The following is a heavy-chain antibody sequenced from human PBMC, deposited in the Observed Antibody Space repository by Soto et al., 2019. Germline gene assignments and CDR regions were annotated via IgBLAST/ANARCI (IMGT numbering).Heavy chain of an antibody. J-gene: IGHJ3*02. CDR2: IYYSGST. CDR1: GGSISSGDYY. V-gene: IGHV4-30-4*01. D-gene: IGHD2-8*01. Sequence: TLSLTCPVSGGSISSGDYYWSWIRQPPGKGLEWIGYIYYSGSTYYNPSLKSRVTISVDTSKNQFSLKLSSVTAADTAVYYCARNFPLRVCYTASCAFDIWGQGTMVTV. CDR3: ARNFPLRVCYTASCAFDI.